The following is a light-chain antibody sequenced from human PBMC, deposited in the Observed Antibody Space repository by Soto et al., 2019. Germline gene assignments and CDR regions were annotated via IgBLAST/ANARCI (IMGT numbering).Light chain of an antibody. J-gene: IGKJ1*01. V-gene: IGKV3D-20*02. CDR1: QSVTSRF. Sequence: EIVLTQSPGTLSLSPGERATLSCRTSQSVTSRFFAWYQQKPGQAPRLLMYGASSRATGIPARFSGSGSGTDFTLTISSLEPEDFAVYYCQQRSNWPRTFGQGTKVDI. CDR3: QQRSNWPRT. CDR2: GAS.